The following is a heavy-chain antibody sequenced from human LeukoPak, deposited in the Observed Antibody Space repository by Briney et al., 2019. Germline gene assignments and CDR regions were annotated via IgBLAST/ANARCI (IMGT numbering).Heavy chain of an antibody. CDR3: AKGVGIQLWLLFHY. J-gene: IGHJ4*02. D-gene: IGHD5-18*01. CDR2: ISVSGDST. CDR1: GFTFSGHA. V-gene: IGHV3-23*01. Sequence: GGSLRLSCAASGFTFSGHAMSWVRQAPGKGLEWVSAISVSGDSTYYADSVKGRFTISRDNSKNTLYLQMNSLRAEDTAVYYCAKGVGIQLWLLFHYWGQGTLVTVSS.